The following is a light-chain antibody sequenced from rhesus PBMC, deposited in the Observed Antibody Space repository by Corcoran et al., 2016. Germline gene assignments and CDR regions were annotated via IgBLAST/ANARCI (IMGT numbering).Light chain of an antibody. J-gene: IGKJ4*01. Sequence: ETVVTQSPATLSLSPGERATLSCRASQSVGSYLAWYQQKPGQAPRLLIYGASSRAPGIPDRFSGSGSGTDFTLNSSSLEPEDVGGDYCQQSSNLLTFSGGTKVEIK. CDR2: GAS. V-gene: IGKV3-24*04. CDR3: QQSSNLLT. CDR1: QSVGSY.